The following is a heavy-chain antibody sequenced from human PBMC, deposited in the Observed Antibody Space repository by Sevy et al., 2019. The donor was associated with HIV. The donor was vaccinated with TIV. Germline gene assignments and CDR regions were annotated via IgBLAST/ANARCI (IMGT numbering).Heavy chain of an antibody. V-gene: IGHV3-15*01. J-gene: IGHJ4*02. CDR1: GVTFSNAC. CDR3: TTEFRGYSAYDSLGY. Sequence: GGSLRLSCAASGVTFSNACMSWVRQAPGKGLEWVGRITSKADDEQTDYFAAVKGRFTISRDVSKNTLFLQMNSLKTEETAIYYCTTEFRGYSAYDSLGYWGQGTLVTVSS. CDR2: ITSKADDEQT. D-gene: IGHD5-12*01.